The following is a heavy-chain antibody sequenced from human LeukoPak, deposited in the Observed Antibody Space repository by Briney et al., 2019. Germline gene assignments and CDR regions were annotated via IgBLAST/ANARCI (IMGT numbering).Heavy chain of an antibody. CDR3: VRRRNYDFWSGKDTYGMDV. D-gene: IGHD3-3*01. CDR1: GYTFTSYY. V-gene: IGHV1-46*01. CDR2: INPSGGST. Sequence: ASVKVSCKASGYTFTSYYMHWVRQAPGQGLEWMGIINPSGGSTSYAQKFQGRVTMTRDTSTSTVYMELSSLRSEDTAVYYCVRRRNYDFWSGKDTYGMDVWGQGTTVTVSS. J-gene: IGHJ6*02.